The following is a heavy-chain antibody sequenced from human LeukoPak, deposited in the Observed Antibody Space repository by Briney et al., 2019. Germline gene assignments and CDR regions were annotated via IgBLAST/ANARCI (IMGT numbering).Heavy chain of an antibody. CDR3: ATYGSYYDSRYAFEI. CDR2: INNDGSST. CDR1: GFTFSSYW. J-gene: IGHJ3*02. D-gene: IGHD1-26*01. Sequence: QPGGSLRLSCAASGFTFSSYWMHWVRQPPGKGLVWVSRINNDGSSTSYADSVKGRFTISRDNARNTLYLQMNSLGAEDTAVYYCATYGSYYDSRYAFEIWGQGTTVTVSS. V-gene: IGHV3-74*01.